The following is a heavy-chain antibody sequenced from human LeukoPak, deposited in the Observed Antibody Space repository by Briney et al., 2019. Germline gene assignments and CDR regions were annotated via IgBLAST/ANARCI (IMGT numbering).Heavy chain of an antibody. V-gene: IGHV3-21*01. D-gene: IGHD5-24*01. Sequence: GGSLRLSCAGSGFTFSSYRMNWVSQAPGKGLGWVSSISSSSSYIYYAASVKGRFTISRDNAKNSLYLQMNSLRAEDTAVYYCARARDGYNYDLFDYWGQGTLVTVSS. J-gene: IGHJ4*02. CDR1: GFTFSSYR. CDR3: ARARDGYNYDLFDY. CDR2: ISSSSSYI.